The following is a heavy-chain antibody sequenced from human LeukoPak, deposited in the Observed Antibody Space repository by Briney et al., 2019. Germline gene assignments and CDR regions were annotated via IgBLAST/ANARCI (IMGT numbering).Heavy chain of an antibody. Sequence: SETLSLTCTVSGGSISSYYWSWIRQPAGKGLEWIARIYTSGSTNYNPSLKSRVTMSVDTSKNQFSLKLSSVTAADTAVYYCARVVLRFLESDAFDIWGQGTMVTVSS. CDR1: GGSISSYY. J-gene: IGHJ3*02. V-gene: IGHV4-4*07. CDR3: ARVVLRFLESDAFDI. CDR2: IYTSGST. D-gene: IGHD3-3*01.